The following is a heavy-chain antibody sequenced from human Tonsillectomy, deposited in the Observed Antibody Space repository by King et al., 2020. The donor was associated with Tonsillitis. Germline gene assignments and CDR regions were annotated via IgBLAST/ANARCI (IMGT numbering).Heavy chain of an antibody. CDR2: ISGSGGST. CDR3: AKDLIYGDYWVGFFDY. V-gene: IGHV3-23*04. D-gene: IGHD4-17*01. CDR1: GFTFSSYA. J-gene: IGHJ4*02. Sequence: VQLVESGGGLVQPGGSLRLSCAASGFTFSSYAMSWVRQAPGKGLEWVSAISGSGGSTYYADSVKGRFTISRDNSKNTLYLQMNSLRAEDTAVYYCAKDLIYGDYWVGFFDYWGQGTLVTVSS.